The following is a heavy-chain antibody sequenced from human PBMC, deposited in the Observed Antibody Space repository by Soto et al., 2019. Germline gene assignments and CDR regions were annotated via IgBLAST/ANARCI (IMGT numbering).Heavy chain of an antibody. D-gene: IGHD1-1*01. V-gene: IGHV5-51*01. J-gene: IGHJ4*02. CDR3: VRSSEGGYNTGDF. CDR2: IYPGDSDS. CDR1: GYGLTSYW. Sequence: PGESLKISCLISGYGLTSYWIGWVRQRPGKGLEWMGSIYPGDSDSKYSASFEDEVKFSVDQPTNTVFLQWRSLKPSDNGIYYCVRSSEGGYNTGDFWGQGTRVTVSS.